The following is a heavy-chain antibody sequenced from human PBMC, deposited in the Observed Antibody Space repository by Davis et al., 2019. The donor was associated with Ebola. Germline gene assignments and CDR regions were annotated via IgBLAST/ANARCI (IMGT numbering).Heavy chain of an antibody. CDR3: ARDYVY. CDR1: GYSINRGFT. J-gene: IGHJ4*02. V-gene: IGHV4-38-2*02. D-gene: IGHD2-8*01. Sequence: GSLRLSCTVSGYSINRGFTWGWIRQPPGKGLEWIGSIYHSGITNYSPSLKSRVTISADTSKNQFSLRLKSVTAADTAMYYCARDYVYWGQGILVTVSS. CDR2: IYHSGIT.